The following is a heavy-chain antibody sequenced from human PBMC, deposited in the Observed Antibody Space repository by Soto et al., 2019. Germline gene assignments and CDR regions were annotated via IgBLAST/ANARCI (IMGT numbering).Heavy chain of an antibody. D-gene: IGHD2-21*01. CDR1: GGSISSGGYY. CDR3: ARISDYYLVIDY. CDR2: MYYSGRT. J-gene: IGHJ4*02. V-gene: IGHV4-31*03. Sequence: PSETLSLTCTVSGGSISSGGYYCGWISQLPGKGLEWIGYMYYSGRTYYNPSLKSRLSISVDTSTNQFSLKLYTVTAADTAVYYCARISDYYLVIDYWGQGTLVTVSS.